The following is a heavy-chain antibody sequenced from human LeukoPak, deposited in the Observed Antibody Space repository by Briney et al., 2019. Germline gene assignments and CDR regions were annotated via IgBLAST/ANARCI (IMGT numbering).Heavy chain of an antibody. Sequence: ASVKVSCKASGYTFTDYYMHWVRQAPGQGLEWMGWINPNSGGTNYAQKFPGRVTMTRDTSISTAYMEVSRLRSDDTAVYYCARGTYYASGSYYNWFDPWGQGTLVTVSS. D-gene: IGHD3-10*01. V-gene: IGHV1-2*02. J-gene: IGHJ5*02. CDR2: INPNSGGT. CDR1: GYTFTDYY. CDR3: ARGTYYASGSYYNWFDP.